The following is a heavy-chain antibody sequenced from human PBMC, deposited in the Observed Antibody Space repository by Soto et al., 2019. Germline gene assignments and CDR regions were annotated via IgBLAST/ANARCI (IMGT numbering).Heavy chain of an antibody. J-gene: IGHJ4*02. V-gene: IGHV1-69*12. D-gene: IGHD3-22*01. CDR2: IILPFGTP. CDR1: GTTFSNFA. Sequence: QVRLVQSGAEVKKTGSSVNVSCEASGTTFSNFAIGWVRQAPGQGLEWMGGIILPFGTPNYAQKFQGRVTISAGESMTTAYMELRGLRSEDTAVYYCVRGPDYEGYFDYWGQGTLVTVSS. CDR3: VRGPDYEGYFDY.